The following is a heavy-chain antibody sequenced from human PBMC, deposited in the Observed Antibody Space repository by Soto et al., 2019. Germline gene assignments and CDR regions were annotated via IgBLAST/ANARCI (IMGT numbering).Heavy chain of an antibody. CDR3: LIAVAGSFAPDY. CDR1: GFTFSTYS. V-gene: IGHV3-21*01. Sequence: EVQLVESGGGLVKPGGSLRLSCAASGFTFSTYSMNWVRQAPGKGLEWVSYISSSSTYIYYADSVKGRFTISRDNAKNSLYLQMNSRRAEDTDVYYCLIAVAGSFAPDYWGQGTLVTVSS. D-gene: IGHD6-19*01. CDR2: ISSSSTYI. J-gene: IGHJ4*02.